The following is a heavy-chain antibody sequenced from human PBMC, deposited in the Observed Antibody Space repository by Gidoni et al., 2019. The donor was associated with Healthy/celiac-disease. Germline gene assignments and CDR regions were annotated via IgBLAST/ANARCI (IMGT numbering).Heavy chain of an antibody. Sequence: KGLEWIGSIYYSGSTYYNPSLKSRVTISVDTSKNQFSLKLSSVTAADTAVYYCARQGERYCSGGSCSIWGHYFDYWGQGTLVTVSS. CDR2: IYYSGST. J-gene: IGHJ4*02. CDR3: ARQGERYCSGGSCSIWGHYFDY. V-gene: IGHV4-39*01. D-gene: IGHD2-15*01.